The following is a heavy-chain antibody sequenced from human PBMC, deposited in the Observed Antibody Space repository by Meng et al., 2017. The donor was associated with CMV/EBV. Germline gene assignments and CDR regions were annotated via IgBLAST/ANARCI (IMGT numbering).Heavy chain of an antibody. Sequence: GGSLRLSCTASGFTFGDYAMSWVRQAPGKGLEWVGFIRSKAYGGTTEYAASVKGRFTISRDDSKSIAYLQMNGLKTEDTAVYYCTPGAVAGGEYYYYGMDVWGQGTTVTVSS. D-gene: IGHD6-19*01. J-gene: IGHJ6*02. V-gene: IGHV3-49*04. CDR1: GFTFGDYA. CDR3: TPGAVAGGEYYYYGMDV. CDR2: IRSKAYGGTT.